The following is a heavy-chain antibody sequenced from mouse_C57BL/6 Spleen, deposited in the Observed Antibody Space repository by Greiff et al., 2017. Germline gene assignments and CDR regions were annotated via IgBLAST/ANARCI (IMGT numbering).Heavy chain of an antibody. Sequence: EVKLVESGGGLVKPGGSLKLSCAASGFTFSGYAMSWVRQTPEKRLEWVATISDGGSYTYYPDNVKGRFTISRDNAKNNLYLQMSHLKSEDTAMYYCARVDDSVYFDVWGTGTTVTVSS. J-gene: IGHJ1*03. CDR1: GFTFSGYA. V-gene: IGHV5-4*03. CDR3: ARVDDSVYFDV. D-gene: IGHD2-4*01. CDR2: ISDGGSYT.